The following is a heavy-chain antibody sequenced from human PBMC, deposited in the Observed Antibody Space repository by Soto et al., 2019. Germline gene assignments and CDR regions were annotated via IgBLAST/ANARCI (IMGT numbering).Heavy chain of an antibody. V-gene: IGHV3-66*01. CDR3: ARGALRRYSSSVPHFDY. Sequence: GGSLRLSCAASGFTVSSNYMSWVRQAPGKGLEWVSVIYSGGRTYYADSVKGRFTISRDNSKNTLYLQMNSLRAEDTAVYYCARGALRRYSSSVPHFDYWGQGTLVTVSS. CDR1: GFTVSSNY. J-gene: IGHJ4*02. CDR2: IYSGGRT. D-gene: IGHD6-13*01.